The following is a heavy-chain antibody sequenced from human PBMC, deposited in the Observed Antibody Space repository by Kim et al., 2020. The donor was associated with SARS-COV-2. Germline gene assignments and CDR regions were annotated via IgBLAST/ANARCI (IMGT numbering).Heavy chain of an antibody. D-gene: IGHD3-9*01. Sequence: DSVKCRFTISRDNAKNSLYLQMNSLRAEDTAVYYCARDHDILTGSDAFDIWGQGTMVTVSS. V-gene: IGHV3-21*01. CDR3: ARDHDILTGSDAFDI. J-gene: IGHJ3*02.